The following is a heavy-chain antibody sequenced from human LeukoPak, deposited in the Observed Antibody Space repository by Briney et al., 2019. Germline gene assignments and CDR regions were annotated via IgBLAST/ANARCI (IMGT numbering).Heavy chain of an antibody. CDR1: GFTVSSNY. CDR2: IYSGGST. J-gene: IGHJ6*03. V-gene: IGHV3-66*02. CDR3: ARSYRYYMDV. Sequence: PGGSLRLSCAASGFTVSSNYMSRVRQAPGKGLEWVSVIYSGGSTYYADSVKGRFTISRDNSKNTLYLQMNSLRAEDTAVYYCARSYRYYMDVWGKGTTVTVSS.